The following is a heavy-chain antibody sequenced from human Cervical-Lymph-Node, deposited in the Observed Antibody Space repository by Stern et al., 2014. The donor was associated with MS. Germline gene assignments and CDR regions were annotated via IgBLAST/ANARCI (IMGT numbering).Heavy chain of an antibody. J-gene: IGHJ5*02. CDR3: SREGTMVGFDP. CDR1: GGTVSSHT. Sequence: VQLVESGAEVTKPGSSVKVSCKASGGTVSSHTISWVRQAPGQGLEWMGGIIPVFGTPNYALKFQGRVTITADKSTITAYLELNSLRSDDSAVYYCSREGTMVGFDPWGQGTLVTVSS. CDR2: IIPVFGTP. V-gene: IGHV1-69*06. D-gene: IGHD3-10*02.